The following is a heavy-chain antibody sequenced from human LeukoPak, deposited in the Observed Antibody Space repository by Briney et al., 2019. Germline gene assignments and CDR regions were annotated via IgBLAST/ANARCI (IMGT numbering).Heavy chain of an antibody. Sequence: GGSLRLSCAASGFSFSRYWMSWVRQAPGKGLEWVSYISSSSSTIYYADSVKGRFTISRDNAKNSLYLQMNSLRAEDTAVYYCARGPSGYHNTGGQGTLVTVSS. D-gene: IGHD5-12*01. CDR2: ISSSSSTI. J-gene: IGHJ4*02. V-gene: IGHV3-48*01. CDR3: ARGPSGYHNT. CDR1: GFSFSRYW.